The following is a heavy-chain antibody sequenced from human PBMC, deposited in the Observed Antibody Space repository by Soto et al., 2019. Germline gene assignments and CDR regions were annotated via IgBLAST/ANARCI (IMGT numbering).Heavy chain of an antibody. CDR3: AKDRDYPRDQFHY. V-gene: IGHV3-23*01. D-gene: IGHD2-2*01. J-gene: IGHJ4*02. CDR2: ISANGQGI. Sequence: GGALNLSCTASVFTFTYYAFGWVRQAPGRGLEGVSSISANGQGIYYADSVRGRFTISRDNSKNTVFLHMDSLRAEDTAVYYCAKDRDYPRDQFHYWGQGTLVTVSS. CDR1: VFTFTYYA.